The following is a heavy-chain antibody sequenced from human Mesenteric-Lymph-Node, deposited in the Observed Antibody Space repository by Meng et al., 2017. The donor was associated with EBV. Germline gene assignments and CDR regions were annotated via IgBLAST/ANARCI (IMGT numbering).Heavy chain of an antibody. J-gene: IGHJ4*02. CDR1: GFTFRSYA. V-gene: IGHV3-23*04. CDR3: ARDRSGSFSEDS. D-gene: IGHD1-26*01. Sequence: VQLVESGGGLGKPGGSLRLSCAGSGFTFRSYAMNWVRKAPGKGLEWVSTISPTGAEKYYSDSVRGRFTISRDNSQDTVDLQLNNLRAEDTAVYYCARDRSGSFSEDSWGQGTLVTVSS. CDR2: ISPTGAEK.